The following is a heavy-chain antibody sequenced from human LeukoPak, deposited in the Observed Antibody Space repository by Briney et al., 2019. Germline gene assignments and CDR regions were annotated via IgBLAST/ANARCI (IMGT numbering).Heavy chain of an antibody. D-gene: IGHD4-11*01. CDR2: IYPGDSDT. V-gene: IGHV5-51*01. CDR3: ARAGDSSNYAPYYFDY. Sequence: GESLKISCKGSGYSFTSYWIGWVRQMPGKGLEWMGIIYPGDSDTRYSPSFQGQVTISADKSISTAYLQWSSLKASDTAMYYCARAGDSSNYAPYYFDYWGQGTLVTVSS. J-gene: IGHJ4*02. CDR1: GYSFTSYW.